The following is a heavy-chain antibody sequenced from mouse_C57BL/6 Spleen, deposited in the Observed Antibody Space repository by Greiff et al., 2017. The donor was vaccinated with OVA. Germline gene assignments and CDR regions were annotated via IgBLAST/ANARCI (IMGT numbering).Heavy chain of an antibody. J-gene: IGHJ2*01. D-gene: IGHD2-5*01. CDR1: GYTFTSYW. V-gene: IGHV1-50*01. CDR2: IDPSDSYT. CDR3: ARGYYSTGYFDY. Sequence: QVQLQQPGAELVKPGASVKLSCKASGYTFTSYWMQWVKQRPGQGLEWIGEIDPSDSYTNYNQKFKGKATLTVDTSSSTAYMQLSSLTSEDSAVYYCARGYYSTGYFDYWGQGTTLTVSS.